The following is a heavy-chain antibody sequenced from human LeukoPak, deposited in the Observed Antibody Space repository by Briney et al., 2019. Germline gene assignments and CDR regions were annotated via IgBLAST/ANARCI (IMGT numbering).Heavy chain of an antibody. Sequence: SSETLSLTCTVSGGSISSYYWSWIRQPPGKGLEWIGYIYYSGSTNYNPSLKSRVTISVDTSKNQFSPKLSSVTAADTAVYYCARGGAGPDYWGQGTLVTVSS. CDR3: ARGGAGPDY. CDR2: IYYSGST. J-gene: IGHJ4*02. D-gene: IGHD3-16*01. V-gene: IGHV4-59*01. CDR1: GGSISSYY.